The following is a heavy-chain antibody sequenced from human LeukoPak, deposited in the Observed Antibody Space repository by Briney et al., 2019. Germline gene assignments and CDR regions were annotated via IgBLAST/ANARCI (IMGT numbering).Heavy chain of an antibody. CDR1: GYSFTGYH. J-gene: IGHJ5*02. CDR3: ARDLLMVGPANWVDP. D-gene: IGHD2-15*01. CDR2: IDPKSGGT. Sequence: VASVKVSCTASGYSFTGYHMHWVRQAPGQGLEWIGRIDPKSGGTNYAQKFQGRVTMTRDSAISTAYMELSRLRSDDTAVYYCARDLLMVGPANWVDPWGQGTLVTVSS. V-gene: IGHV1-2*06.